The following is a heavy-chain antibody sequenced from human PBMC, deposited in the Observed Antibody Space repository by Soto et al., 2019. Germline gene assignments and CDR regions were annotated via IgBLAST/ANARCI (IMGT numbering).Heavy chain of an antibody. V-gene: IGHV4-59*01. Sequence: SETLSLTCTVSGASISSYYCSWIRQPPGKGLEWIGYIYYSGSTKYNPSLKSRVTISVDTSKNQFSLKLSSVTAADTAVYYCARDHYYDSTGYYDYWGQGTLVTVSS. J-gene: IGHJ4*02. CDR3: ARDHYYDSTGYYDY. CDR1: GASISSYY. CDR2: IYYSGST. D-gene: IGHD3-22*01.